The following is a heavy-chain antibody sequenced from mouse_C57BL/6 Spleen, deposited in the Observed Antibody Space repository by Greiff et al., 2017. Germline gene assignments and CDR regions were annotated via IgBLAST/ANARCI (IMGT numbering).Heavy chain of an antibody. Sequence: VQLQQSGPELVKPGASVKISCKASGYAFSSSWMNWVKQRPGKGLEWIGRIYTGDGDTNYNGKFKGKATLTADKSSSTAYMQLSSLTSEDSAVYFCAREKDSSGYVRFAYWGQGTLVTVSA. CDR1: GYAFSSSW. V-gene: IGHV1-82*01. CDR3: AREKDSSGYVRFAY. CDR2: IYTGDGDT. J-gene: IGHJ3*01. D-gene: IGHD3-2*02.